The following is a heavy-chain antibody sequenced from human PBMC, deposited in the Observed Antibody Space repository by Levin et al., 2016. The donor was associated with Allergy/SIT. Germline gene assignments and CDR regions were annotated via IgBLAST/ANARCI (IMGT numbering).Heavy chain of an antibody. CDR2: ISSSSSYT. J-gene: IGHJ4*02. CDR3: ARSDYYDSSGYPA. Sequence: WIRQPPGKGLEWVSYISSSSSYTNYADSVKGRFTISRDNAKNSLYLQMNSLRAEDTAVYYCARSDYYDSSGYPAWGQGTLVTVSS. V-gene: IGHV3-11*03. D-gene: IGHD3-22*01.